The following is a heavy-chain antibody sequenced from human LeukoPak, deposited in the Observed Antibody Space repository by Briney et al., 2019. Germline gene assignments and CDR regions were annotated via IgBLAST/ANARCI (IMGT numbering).Heavy chain of an antibody. D-gene: IGHD3-22*01. J-gene: IGHJ3*02. CDR3: ARGPGYYYDSSGQRDAFDI. Sequence: ASVKVSCKASGYTFTGYYMHWVRQAPGQGLEWMGWINPNSGGTNYARKFQGRVTMTRDTSISTAYMELSRLRSDDMAVYYCARGPGYYYDSSGQRDAFDIWGQGTMVTVSS. CDR1: GYTFTGYY. V-gene: IGHV1-2*02. CDR2: INPNSGGT.